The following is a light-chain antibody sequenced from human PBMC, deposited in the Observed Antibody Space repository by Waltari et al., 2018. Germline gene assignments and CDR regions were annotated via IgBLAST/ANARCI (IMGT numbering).Light chain of an antibody. V-gene: IGLV2-8*01. J-gene: IGLJ2*01. Sequence: QSALTQPPSASGSPGQSVTISCTGTSTDVGVDNYVSWYQQFPGKAPKLIIYEVSNRPSGVPDRFSGSKSGNTASLTVSGLQAEDEGYYYCSSYAGGNDVGFGGGTKLTVL. CDR1: STDVGVDNY. CDR3: SSYAGGNDVG. CDR2: EVS.